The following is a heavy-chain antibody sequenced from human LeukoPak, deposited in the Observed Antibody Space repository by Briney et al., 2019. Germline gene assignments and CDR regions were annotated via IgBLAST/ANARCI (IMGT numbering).Heavy chain of an antibody. V-gene: IGHV4-34*01. D-gene: IGHD6-6*01. CDR2: INHSGST. CDR1: GGSFSGYY. J-gene: IGHJ4*02. CDR3: ARGTRARPPFDY. Sequence: SETLSLTCAVYGGSFSGYYWSWIRQPPGKGLEWIGEINHSGSTNYNPSLKSRVTISVDTSKNQFSLKLSSVTAADTAVYYCARGTRARPPFDYWGQGTLVTVSS.